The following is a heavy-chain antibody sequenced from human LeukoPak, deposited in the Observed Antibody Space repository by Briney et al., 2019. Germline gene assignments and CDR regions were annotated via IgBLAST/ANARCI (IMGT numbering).Heavy chain of an antibody. Sequence: YPGGSLRLSCAASGFTFSSYGMNWVRQVRQAPGKGLEWLSYISSSDNTIYYADSVKGRFTISRDNSKNTLYLQMNSLRAEDTAVYFCARADDYGGPWYYFDYWGQGTLVTVSS. D-gene: IGHD4-23*01. V-gene: IGHV3-48*01. CDR2: ISSSDNTI. CDR3: ARADDYGGPWYYFDY. J-gene: IGHJ4*02. CDR1: GFTFSSYG.